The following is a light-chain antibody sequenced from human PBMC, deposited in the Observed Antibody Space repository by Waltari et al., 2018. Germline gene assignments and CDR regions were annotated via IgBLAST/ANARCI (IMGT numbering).Light chain of an antibody. Sequence: QLVLTQSPSASASLGASVTLTCTLSSGHSTTLIAWHQQQPEKGPRYLMKVNSDGSHSKGDQIPDRFSGSSSGAEHYLTISSLQSEDEADYYCQTGGHGTWVFGGGTKLTVL. J-gene: IGLJ3*02. CDR3: QTGGHGTWV. CDR1: SGHSTTL. V-gene: IGLV4-69*01. CDR2: VNSDGSH.